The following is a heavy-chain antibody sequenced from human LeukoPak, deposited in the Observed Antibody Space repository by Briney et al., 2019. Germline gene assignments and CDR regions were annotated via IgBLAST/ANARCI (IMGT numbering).Heavy chain of an antibody. CDR3: AKDQTVGPTTRPHLFDY. J-gene: IGHJ4*02. CDR2: INHNGNVN. Sequence: GGSLRLSCAASGFTFSSYWMNWARQAPGKRLEWVASINHNGNVNYYVDSVKGRFTISRDNSKNTLYLQMNSLRAEDTAVYYCAKDQTVGPTTRPHLFDYWGQGTLVSVSS. D-gene: IGHD1-26*01. CDR1: GFTFSSYW. V-gene: IGHV3-7*03.